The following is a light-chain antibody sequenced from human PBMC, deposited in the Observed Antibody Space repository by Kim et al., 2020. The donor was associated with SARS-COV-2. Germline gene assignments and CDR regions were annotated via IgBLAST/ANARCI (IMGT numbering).Light chain of an antibody. J-gene: IGLJ2*01. Sequence: SSELTQDPAVSVALGQTVRITCQGDSLRSYYASWYQQKPGQAPVLVIYGKNNRPSGIPDRFSGSSSGNTASLTITGAQAEDEADCYCNSRDSSGNHHVVFGGGTQLTVL. CDR3: NSRDSSGNHHVV. CDR1: SLRSYY. V-gene: IGLV3-19*01. CDR2: GKN.